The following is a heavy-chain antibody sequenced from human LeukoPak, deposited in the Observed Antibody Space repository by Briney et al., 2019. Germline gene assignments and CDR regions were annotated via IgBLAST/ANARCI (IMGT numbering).Heavy chain of an antibody. Sequence: GAFLQISCGGSGSTFTSYWIGWGRQPPGKGLEWMGIIYPGDSETRYSPSFQGQVTISADKSISTAYLQWSSLKASDTAMYYCARLYYYGSGRNYFDYWGQGTLVTVSS. CDR2: IYPGDSET. J-gene: IGHJ4*02. V-gene: IGHV5-51*01. CDR1: GSTFTSYW. CDR3: ARLYYYGSGRNYFDY. D-gene: IGHD3-10*01.